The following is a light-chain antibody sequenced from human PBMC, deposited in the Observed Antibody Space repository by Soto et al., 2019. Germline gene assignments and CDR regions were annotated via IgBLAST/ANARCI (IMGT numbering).Light chain of an antibody. CDR2: GAS. Sequence: ESVLRQSPGTLSLSPWERAPLSCKASQSMGSGCIAWYQQKPGQAAGLLIYGASSRATGVPDRFSGSGSGTDFTLTISRLAPEDFAVYNCQQYGNSLYTFGQGTKLEIK. J-gene: IGKJ2*01. CDR1: QSMGSGC. CDR3: QQYGNSLYT. V-gene: IGKV3-20*01.